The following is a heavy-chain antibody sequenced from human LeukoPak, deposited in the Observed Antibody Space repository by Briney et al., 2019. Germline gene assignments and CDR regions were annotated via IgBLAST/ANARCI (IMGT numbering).Heavy chain of an antibody. J-gene: IGHJ4*02. V-gene: IGHV1-24*01. CDR1: GYTLTELS. D-gene: IGHD2-15*01. CDR3: ATEHYCSGGSCYGYYFDY. Sequence: ASVKVSCKVSGYTLTELSMHWVRQAPGKGLEWMGGFDPEDGETIYAQKFQGRVTMTEDTSTDTAYMELSSLRSEDTAVYYSATEHYCSGGSCYGYYFDYWGQGTLVTVSS. CDR2: FDPEDGET.